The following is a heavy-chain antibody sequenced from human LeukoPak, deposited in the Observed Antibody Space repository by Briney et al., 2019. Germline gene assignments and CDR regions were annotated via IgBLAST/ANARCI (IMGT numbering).Heavy chain of an antibody. V-gene: IGHV1-69*04. D-gene: IGHD6-6*01. Sequence: SVKVSCKASGGTFSSYAISWVRQAPGQGLEWMGRIIPIFGIANYAQKFQGRVTITADKSTNTAYMELSSLRSEDTAVYYCARGQKEYSSSSATQRFDPWGQGTLVTVSS. CDR1: GGTFSSYA. CDR2: IIPIFGIA. J-gene: IGHJ5*02. CDR3: ARGQKEYSSSSATQRFDP.